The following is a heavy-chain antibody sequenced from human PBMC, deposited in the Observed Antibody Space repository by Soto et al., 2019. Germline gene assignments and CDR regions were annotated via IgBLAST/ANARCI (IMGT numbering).Heavy chain of an antibody. CDR3: ASGYNWNDGFAFDI. V-gene: IGHV5-10-1*01. J-gene: IGHJ3*02. CDR2: IDPSDSYT. D-gene: IGHD1-1*01. CDR1: GYSFTSYW. Sequence: GESLKISCKGSGYSFTSYWISWVRQMPGKGLEWMGRIDPSDSYTNYSPSFQGHVTVSADKSISTAYLQWSSLKASDTAMYYCASGYNWNDGFAFDIWGQGTMVTVSS.